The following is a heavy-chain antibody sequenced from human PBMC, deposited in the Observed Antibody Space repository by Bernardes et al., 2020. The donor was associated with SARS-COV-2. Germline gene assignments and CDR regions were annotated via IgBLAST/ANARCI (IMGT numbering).Heavy chain of an antibody. D-gene: IGHD3-3*01. CDR3: ARVDPRITIFGVVIIKAFDI. CDR1: GGSISSYY. J-gene: IGHJ3*02. CDR2: IYYSGST. V-gene: IGHV4-59*01. Sequence: SETLSLTCTVSGGSISSYYWSWIRQPPGKGLEWIGYIYYSGSTNYNPSLKSRVTISVDTSKNQFSLKLSSVTAADTAVYYCARVDPRITIFGVVIIKAFDIWGQGTMVTVSS.